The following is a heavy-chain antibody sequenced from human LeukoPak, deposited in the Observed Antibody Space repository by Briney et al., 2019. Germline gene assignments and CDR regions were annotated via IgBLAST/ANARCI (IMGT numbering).Heavy chain of an antibody. CDR3: ARDVGRDYSLRWFDP. CDR2: INHSGST. J-gene: IGHJ5*02. Sequence: SETLSLTCAVYGGTFSGYYWSWIRQPPGKGLEWIGEINHSGSTNYNPSLKSRVTISVDTSKNQFSLKLSSVTAADTAVYYCARDVGRDYSLRWFDPWGQGTLVTVSS. CDR1: GGTFSGYY. V-gene: IGHV4-34*01. D-gene: IGHD4-11*01.